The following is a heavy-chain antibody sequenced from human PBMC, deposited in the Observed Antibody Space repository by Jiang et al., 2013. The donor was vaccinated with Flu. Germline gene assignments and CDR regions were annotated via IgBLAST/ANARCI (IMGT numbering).Heavy chain of an antibody. CDR3: ASIGDSSGYSLVDY. CDR2: IYYMGAP. V-gene: IGHV4-39*01. Sequence: YYWGWIRQPPGKGLEWIGSIYYMGAPTQPSLKSRVTISVDTSKNQXSLKLSSVTAADTAVYYCASIGDSSGYSLVDYWGQGTLVTVSS. D-gene: IGHD3-22*01. CDR1: YY. J-gene: IGHJ4*02.